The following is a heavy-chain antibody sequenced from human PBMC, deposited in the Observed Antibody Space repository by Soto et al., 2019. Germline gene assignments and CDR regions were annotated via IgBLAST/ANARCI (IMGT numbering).Heavy chain of an antibody. V-gene: IGHV4-34*01. D-gene: IGHD3-10*01. CDR1: GGSFSGYY. J-gene: IGHJ4*02. Sequence: SETLSLTCAVYGGSFSGYYWNWIRQPPGKGLEWIGEINHSGSTNYNPSLKSRVTISLDTSKNQFSLKLSSMTAADTAVYYCARAQGSGFLVSWGQGTLVTVS. CDR2: INHSGST. CDR3: ARAQGSGFLVS.